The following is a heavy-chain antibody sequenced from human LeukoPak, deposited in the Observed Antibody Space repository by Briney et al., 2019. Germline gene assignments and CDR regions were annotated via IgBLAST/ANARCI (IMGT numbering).Heavy chain of an antibody. D-gene: IGHD3-22*01. CDR2: ISWNSGSI. Sequence: GGSLRPSCAASGFTFDDYAMHWVRQAPGKGLEWVSGISWNSGSIGYADSVKGRFTISRDNAKNSLYLQMNSLRAEDTALYYCAKAPWPDYYDSSGYYSGPFFDYWGQGTLVTVSS. CDR1: GFTFDDYA. CDR3: AKAPWPDYYDSSGYYSGPFFDY. J-gene: IGHJ4*02. V-gene: IGHV3-9*01.